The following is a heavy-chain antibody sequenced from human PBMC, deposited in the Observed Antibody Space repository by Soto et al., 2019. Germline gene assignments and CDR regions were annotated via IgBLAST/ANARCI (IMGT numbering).Heavy chain of an antibody. J-gene: IGHJ4*02. V-gene: IGHV3-30*18. CDR1: GFTFSNYG. CDR2: ISYDGGNR. Sequence: PGGSLRLSXAASGFTFSNYGMHWVRQAPGMGLEWVAVISYDGGNRYYADSVKGRFTIFRDNSKNTLYLQMNSLRTEDTAVYYCTKGAARLVGNFDYWGQGALVTVSS. CDR3: TKGAARLVGNFDY. D-gene: IGHD6-6*01.